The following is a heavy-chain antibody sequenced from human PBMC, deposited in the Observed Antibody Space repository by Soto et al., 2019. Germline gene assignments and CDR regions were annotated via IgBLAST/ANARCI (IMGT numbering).Heavy chain of an antibody. Sequence: SETLSPTCSVSGGTINSGGYFWGWIRQPPGKGLEWIGSIYYTGRTHYSPSLKCRASMSMDTSKNLFSLRRRSLTAADTAVYFCARVKATLYRHYYFDYSVQLSPVTVPS. CDR2: IYYTGRT. D-gene: IGHD5-12*01. CDR3: ARVKATLYRHYYFDY. J-gene: IGHJ4*02. CDR1: GGTINSGGYF. V-gene: IGHV4-30-4*02.